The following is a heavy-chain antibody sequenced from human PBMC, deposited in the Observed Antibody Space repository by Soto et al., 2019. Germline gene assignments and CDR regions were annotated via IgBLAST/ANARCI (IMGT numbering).Heavy chain of an antibody. V-gene: IGHV3-33*01. D-gene: IGHD4-17*01. CDR3: ARDPSSDYGDYYYYYGMDV. J-gene: IGHJ6*02. CDR2: IWYDGSNK. Sequence: PGGSLRLSCAASGFTFSSYGMHWVRQAPGKGLEWVAVIWYDGSNKYYADSVKGRFTISRDNSKNTLYLQMNSLRAEDTAVYYCARDPSSDYGDYYYYYGMDVWGQGTTVTVSS. CDR1: GFTFSSYG.